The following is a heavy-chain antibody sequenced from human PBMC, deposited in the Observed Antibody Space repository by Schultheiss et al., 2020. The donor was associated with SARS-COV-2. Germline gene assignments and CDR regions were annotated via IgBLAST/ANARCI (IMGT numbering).Heavy chain of an antibody. D-gene: IGHD3-16*01. Sequence: SGPTLVKPTQTLTLTCTFSGFSLSTSGMCVSWIRQPPGKALEWIGYIYYSGSTYYNPSLKSRVTISVDTSKNQFSLKLSSVTAADTAVYYCALYDYIWRAPSWWGQGTLVTVSS. CDR3: ALYDYIWRAPSW. CDR1: GFSLSTSGMC. J-gene: IGHJ4*02. CDR2: IYYSGST. V-gene: IGHV4-31*03.